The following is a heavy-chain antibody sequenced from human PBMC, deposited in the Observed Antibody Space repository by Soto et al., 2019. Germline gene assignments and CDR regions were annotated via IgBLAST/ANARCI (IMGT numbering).Heavy chain of an antibody. CDR2: ISGSGGST. Sequence: EVQLLESGGGLVQPGGSLRLSCAASGFTFSSYAMSCVRQAPGKGLEWVSAISGSGGSTYYADSVKGRFTISRDNSKNTLYLQMNSLRAEDTAVYYCAKDYGNYDQFDYWGQGTLVTVSS. V-gene: IGHV3-23*01. J-gene: IGHJ4*02. D-gene: IGHD3-22*01. CDR3: AKDYGNYDQFDY. CDR1: GFTFSSYA.